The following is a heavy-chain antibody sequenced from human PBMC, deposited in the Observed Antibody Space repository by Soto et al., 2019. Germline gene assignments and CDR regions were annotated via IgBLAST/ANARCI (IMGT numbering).Heavy chain of an antibody. Sequence: QVQLVQSGAEVKKPGSSVKVSCKASGGTFSSYAISWVRQAPGQGLEWMGGIIPIFGTANYAQKFQGRVTITADESTSTAYMELSSLRSEDTAVYYCARAPRIRDGYNWVPRYFELWGRGPLVTVSS. V-gene: IGHV1-69*12. CDR3: ARAPRIRDGYNWVPRYFEL. J-gene: IGHJ2*01. CDR2: IIPIFGTA. D-gene: IGHD5-12*01. CDR1: GGTFSSYA.